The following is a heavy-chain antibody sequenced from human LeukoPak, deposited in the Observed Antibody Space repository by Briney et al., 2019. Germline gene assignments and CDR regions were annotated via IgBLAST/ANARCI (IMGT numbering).Heavy chain of an antibody. CDR3: AKLRGLSSSSENNWFDP. D-gene: IGHD6-6*01. J-gene: IGHJ5*02. CDR2: ISGSGDAT. Sequence: GGSLRLSCVASGFTFTSYGMSWVRQAPGKRLEWVSGISGSGDATYYVDSVKGRFTISRDNSKNTLYLQMNSLRAEGTAVYYCAKLRGLSSSSENNWFDPWGQGTLVTVSS. CDR1: GFTFTSYG. V-gene: IGHV3-23*01.